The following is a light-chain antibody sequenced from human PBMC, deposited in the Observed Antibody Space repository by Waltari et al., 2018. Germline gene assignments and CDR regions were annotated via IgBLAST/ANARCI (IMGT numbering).Light chain of an antibody. J-gene: IGKJ1*01. Sequence: DIFLTQSPGTLPLSPGEGATLSCRASQSISRFLAWYQQKPGQAPRLLIYDVSTRATGIPDRFSGRGSGTDFSLTISRLEPEDFAVYYCQKYGTLPATFGQGTKVEIK. CDR1: QSISRF. CDR3: QKYGTLPAT. CDR2: DVS. V-gene: IGKV3-20*01.